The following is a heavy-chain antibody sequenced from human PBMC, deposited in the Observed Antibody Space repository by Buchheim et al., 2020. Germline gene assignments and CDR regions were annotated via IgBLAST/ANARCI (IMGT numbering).Heavy chain of an antibody. D-gene: IGHD4-17*01. J-gene: IGHJ6*02. V-gene: IGHV3-7*01. Sequence: EVHLVQSGGGLAQPGGSLRVSCTPSGFTFSNYWMTWVRQAPGKGLEWVANIKQDGSEKYYVDSVKGRFTISRDNAKNSLYLQMNSLRAEDTAVYYCATSTVPLPYYYYGMDVWGQGTT. CDR1: GFTFSNYW. CDR2: IKQDGSEK. CDR3: ATSTVPLPYYYYGMDV.